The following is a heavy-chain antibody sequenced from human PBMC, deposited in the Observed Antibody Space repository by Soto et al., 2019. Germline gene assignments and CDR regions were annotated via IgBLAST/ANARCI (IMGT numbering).Heavy chain of an antibody. CDR2: INWNGGST. D-gene: IGHD6-6*01. J-gene: IGHJ6*02. V-gene: IGHV3-20*04. CDR3: ARARSIAARPYYYYGMDV. CDR1: GFTFDDYG. Sequence: EVQLVESGGGVVRPGGSLRLSCAASGFTFDDYGMSWVRQAPGKGLEWVSGINWNGGSTGYADSVKCRFTISRDNAKNSLYLQMNSLRAEDTDLYYCARARSIAARPYYYYGMDVWCQGTTVTVSS.